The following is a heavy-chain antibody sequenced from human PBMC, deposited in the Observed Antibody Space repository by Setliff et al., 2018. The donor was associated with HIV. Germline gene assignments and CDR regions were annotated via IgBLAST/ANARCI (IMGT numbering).Heavy chain of an antibody. CDR1: GYSFSDYY. V-gene: IGHV1-2*06. J-gene: IGHJ4*02. CDR3: ARQDIPTGYYLFDY. CDR2: INPNMGDT. D-gene: IGHD3-9*01. Sequence: GASVKVSCKASGYSFSDYYIHWMRQAPGQGLEWMGRINPNMGDTQYAQKFQGRIIMTRDTSINTVYMELSSLTSDDTALYYCARQDIPTGYYLFDYWGQGTQVTVSS.